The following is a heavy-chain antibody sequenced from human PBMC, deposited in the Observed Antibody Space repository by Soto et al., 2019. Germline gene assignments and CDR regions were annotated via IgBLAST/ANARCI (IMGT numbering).Heavy chain of an antibody. CDR1: VGSVISSNW. CDR3: ARRGDGSPYFDY. D-gene: IGHD3-10*01. CDR2: MFHSGTT. Sequence: SETLSLTCSVSVGSVISSNWWSCVGQPPGKGLEWIGEMFHSGTTNYNPSLKSRVTISVDKSKNQFSLKVSSVTAADTAVYYCARRGDGSPYFDYWGQGTLVTVSS. J-gene: IGHJ4*02. V-gene: IGHV4-4*02.